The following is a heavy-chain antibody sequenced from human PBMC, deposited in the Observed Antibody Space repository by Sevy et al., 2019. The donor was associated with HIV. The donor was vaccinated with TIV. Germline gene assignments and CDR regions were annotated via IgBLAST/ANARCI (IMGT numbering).Heavy chain of an antibody. CDR2: MYHSGST. V-gene: IGHV4-38-2*01. J-gene: IGHJ4*02. CDR3: ARLGIAVAGYFDY. D-gene: IGHD6-19*01. Sequence: SETLSLTCAVSGYSISSGFYWGWIRQPPGKGLEWIVLMYHSGSTHYNSSLQSRVTISVDTSKNQFFLELTSVTAADTAVYYCARLGIAVAGYFDYWGQGTLVTVSS. CDR1: GYSISSGFY.